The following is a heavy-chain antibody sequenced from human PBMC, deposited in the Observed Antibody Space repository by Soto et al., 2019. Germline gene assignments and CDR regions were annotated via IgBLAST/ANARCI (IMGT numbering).Heavy chain of an antibody. V-gene: IGHV1-24*01. D-gene: IGHD3-10*01. CDR2: FDPEDGET. J-gene: IGHJ6*02. Sequence: ASVKVSCKVSGYTLTELSMHWLRQSPGKGLEWMGGFDPEDGETIYAQKFQGRVTMTEDTSTDTAYMELSSLRSEDTAVYYCATDGITMVRGVIIGLTGGMDVWGQGTTVTVSS. CDR1: GYTLTELS. CDR3: ATDGITMVRGVIIGLTGGMDV.